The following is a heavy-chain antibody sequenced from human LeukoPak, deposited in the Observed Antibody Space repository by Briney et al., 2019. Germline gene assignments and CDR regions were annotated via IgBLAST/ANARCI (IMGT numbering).Heavy chain of an antibody. Sequence: WGSLRLSGAASGFTFNSYGIHWVRQAPGMGLEWVAVISFDGSKKDYADSVKGRFTISRDNSKKTLVLQMNSLRPEDTAVYYCARDQRGDYSYYQYYGMDVWGQGTKVAVSS. D-gene: IGHD4-17*01. V-gene: IGHV3-30*04. CDR3: ARDQRGDYSYYQYYGMDV. J-gene: IGHJ6*02. CDR1: GFTFNSYG. CDR2: ISFDGSKK.